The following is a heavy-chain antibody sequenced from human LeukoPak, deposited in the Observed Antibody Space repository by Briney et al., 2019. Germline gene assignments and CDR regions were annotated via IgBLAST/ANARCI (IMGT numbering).Heavy chain of an antibody. D-gene: IGHD3-9*01. CDR3: AKDLVLRYFDWAFDY. CDR2: ISYDGSNK. J-gene: IGHJ4*02. V-gene: IGHV3-30*18. Sequence: GGSLRLSCAASGFTFSSYGMHWVRQAPGKGLEWVAVISYDGSNKYYEDSVKGRFTISRDNSKNTLYLQMNSLRAEDTAVYYCAKDLVLRYFDWAFDYWGQGTLVTVSS. CDR1: GFTFSSYG.